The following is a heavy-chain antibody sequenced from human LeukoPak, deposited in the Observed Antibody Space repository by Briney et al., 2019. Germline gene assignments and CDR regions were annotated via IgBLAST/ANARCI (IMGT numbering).Heavy chain of an antibody. J-gene: IGHJ4*02. CDR2: IIPIFGTA. CDR3: ARDGGYSYDSTGLFDY. V-gene: IGHV1-69*13. Sequence: SVKVSCKASGGTFSSYAISWVRQAPGQGLEWMGGIIPIFGTANYAQKFQGRVTITADESTSTAYMELRSLRSDDTAVYYCARDGGYSYDSTGLFDYWGQGTLVTVSS. D-gene: IGHD3-22*01. CDR1: GGTFSSYA.